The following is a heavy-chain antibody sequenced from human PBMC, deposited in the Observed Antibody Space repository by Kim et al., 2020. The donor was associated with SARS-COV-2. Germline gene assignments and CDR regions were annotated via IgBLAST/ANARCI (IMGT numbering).Heavy chain of an antibody. CDR2: ST. Sequence: STYYADSAKGRFTISRDNSKNTLYLQMNSLRAEDTAVYYCARLEVGALDYWGQGTLVTVSS. CDR3: ARLEVGALDY. V-gene: IGHV3-53*01. J-gene: IGHJ4*02. D-gene: IGHD1-26*01.